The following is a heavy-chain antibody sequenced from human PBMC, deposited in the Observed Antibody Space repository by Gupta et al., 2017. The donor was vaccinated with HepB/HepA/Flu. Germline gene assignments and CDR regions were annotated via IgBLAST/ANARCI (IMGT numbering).Heavy chain of an antibody. D-gene: IGHD3-10*01. CDR3: ARARVRGVMDDY. CDR2: INHSGST. J-gene: IGHJ4*02. V-gene: IGHV4-34*01. Sequence: QVQLQQWGAGLLKPSETLSLTCAVYGGSFSGYYWSWIRQPPGKGLEWIGEINHSGSTNYNPALKSRVTISVDTSKKKFSLKLRSVTAADTAVYYFARARVRGVMDDYGGQGTLVTVYS. CDR1: GGSFSGYY.